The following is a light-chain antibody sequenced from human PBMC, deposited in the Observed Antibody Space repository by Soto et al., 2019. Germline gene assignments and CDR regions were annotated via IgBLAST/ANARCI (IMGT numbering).Light chain of an antibody. CDR3: AAWDDRLSVYV. CDR1: SSNIGNNQ. Sequence: QSVLTQPPSASGTPGQGVTISCSGSSSNIGNNQVYWYQQLPGAAPKVLIYKNTQRPSGVPDRFSGSKSGTSASLAISGLRPDDEADYYCAAWDDRLSVYVFGTGTKVTVL. J-gene: IGLJ1*01. V-gene: IGLV1-47*01. CDR2: KNT.